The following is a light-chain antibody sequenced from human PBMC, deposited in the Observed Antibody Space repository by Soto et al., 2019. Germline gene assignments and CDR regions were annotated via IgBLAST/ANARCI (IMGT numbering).Light chain of an antibody. Sequence: DIQMTQSPSSLSASVGDRVTITCRASQSINNYLSWYQQKSGKAPDRLSFSASTLASGVPSRFSGSGSGTNFTLSISGLQPEDFATYFCQQTFSSPLTFGGGTRWIS. CDR2: SAS. V-gene: IGKV1-39*01. J-gene: IGKJ4*01. CDR1: QSINNY. CDR3: QQTFSSPLT.